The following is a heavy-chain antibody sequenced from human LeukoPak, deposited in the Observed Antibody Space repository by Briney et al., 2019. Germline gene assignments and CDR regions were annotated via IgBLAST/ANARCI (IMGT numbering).Heavy chain of an antibody. CDR2: ITSDGSST. D-gene: IGHD2-15*01. CDR3: ARVPGSSGGHWYFDL. V-gene: IGHV3-74*01. Sequence: GGSLRLSCAASGFTFRTFWMHWVRQAPGKGLVWVSRITSDGSSTSQADSVKGRFTISRDDAKNSLYLQMNSLRAEDTAVYHCARVPGSSGGHWYFDLWGRGTLVTVSS. J-gene: IGHJ2*01. CDR1: GFTFRTFW.